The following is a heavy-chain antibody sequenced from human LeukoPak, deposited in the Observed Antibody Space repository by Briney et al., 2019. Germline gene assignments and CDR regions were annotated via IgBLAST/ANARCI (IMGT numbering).Heavy chain of an antibody. J-gene: IGHJ4*02. CDR3: AKLRGSSVSRSAFDY. Sequence: SRRSLRLSCPASAFTLSSYAMSCVRQTPGKWLEWVSQIITRGRNTYYADSMKGPFTISRDKSKHPPLLQMNRLRAERTAVNYRAKLRGSSVSRSAFDYWGQGTLVTVSS. D-gene: IGHD3-16*01. CDR1: AFTLSSYA. V-gene: IGHV3-23*01. CDR2: IITRGRNT.